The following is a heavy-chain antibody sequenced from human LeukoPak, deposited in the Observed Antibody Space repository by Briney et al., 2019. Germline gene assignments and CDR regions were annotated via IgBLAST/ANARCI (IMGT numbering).Heavy chain of an antibody. D-gene: IGHD3-22*01. V-gene: IGHV3-7*01. Sequence: GGSLRLSCAASGFTFSSYWMSWVRQAPGKGLEWVANIRQDGGDEYYVDSVKGRFTISRGNAKNSLYLQMNVLRVEDTAFYYCARDWVSLSSGRVFDYWGQGTLVTVSS. CDR2: IRQDGGDE. CDR3: ARDWVSLSSGRVFDY. CDR1: GFTFSSYW. J-gene: IGHJ4*02.